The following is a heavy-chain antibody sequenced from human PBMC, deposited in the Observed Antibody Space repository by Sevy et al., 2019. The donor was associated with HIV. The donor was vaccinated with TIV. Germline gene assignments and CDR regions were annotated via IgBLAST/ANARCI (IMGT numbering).Heavy chain of an antibody. CDR1: GFTFSSYW. CDR2: INSDGSST. V-gene: IGHV3-74*01. J-gene: IGHJ6*02. CDR3: SRGLYDYIWGSYRYYYYYYGMDV. Sequence: GGSLRLSCAASGFTFSSYWMHWVRQAPGKGLVWVSRINSDGSSTSYADSVKGRFTISRDNAKNTLYLQMNSLRAEDTAVYYCSRGLYDYIWGSYRYYYYYYGMDVWDQGTTVTVSS. D-gene: IGHD3-16*02.